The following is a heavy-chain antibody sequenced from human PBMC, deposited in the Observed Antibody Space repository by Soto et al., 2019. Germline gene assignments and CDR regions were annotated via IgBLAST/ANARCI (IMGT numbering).Heavy chain of an antibody. J-gene: IGHJ4*02. CDR2: INQSGQT. CDR3: AXXXXXGAHFDH. CDR1: GGSFSDYW. Sequence: SETLSLTCVVYGGSFSDYWWPWIRQTPGKGLEWIGEINQSGQTNYNPSLKSRVTISLDTSQSQFSLKLTSVTAADTGVYSCAXXXXXGAHFDHWGQGSLVT. V-gene: IGHV4-34*01. D-gene: IGHD3-16*01.